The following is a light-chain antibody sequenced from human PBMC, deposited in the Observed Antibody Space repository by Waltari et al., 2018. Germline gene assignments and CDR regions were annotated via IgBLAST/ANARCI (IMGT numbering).Light chain of an antibody. J-gene: IGKJ1*01. CDR3: QHYGT. V-gene: IGKV3-20*01. CDR2: GAS. Sequence: EIVLTQSPGTLSLSPGERATLSCRASQSVSSSFLAWYQQKPGQAPRLLIYGASRRATGIPDRFSGSASGTDFTLTISRLEPEDFAVFYCQHYGTFGQGTMVEIK. CDR1: QSVSSSF.